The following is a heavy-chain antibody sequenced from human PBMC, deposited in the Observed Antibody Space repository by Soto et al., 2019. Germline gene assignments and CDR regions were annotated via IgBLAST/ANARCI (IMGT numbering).Heavy chain of an antibody. CDR3: AKDNPREHDYSNHPAPGLDY. D-gene: IGHD4-4*01. CDR2: ISGSGGST. V-gene: IGHV3-23*01. CDR1: GFTFSSYA. Sequence: GGSLRLSCASSGFTFSSYAMSWVRQAPGKGLEWVSAISGSGGSTYYADSVKGRFTISRDNSKNTLYLQMNSLRAEDTAVYYCAKDNPREHDYSNHPAPGLDYWGQGTLVTVSS. J-gene: IGHJ4*02.